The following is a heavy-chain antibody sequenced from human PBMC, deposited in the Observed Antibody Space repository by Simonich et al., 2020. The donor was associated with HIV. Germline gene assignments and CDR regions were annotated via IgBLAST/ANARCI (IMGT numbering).Heavy chain of an antibody. V-gene: IGHV3-30*07. CDR3: ARGSYYDINGSRYFDY. J-gene: IGHJ4*02. CDR2: ISYDGSNK. D-gene: IGHD3-22*01. CDR1: GFTFSSYA. Sequence: LVESGGGVVQPGRSLRLSCAASGFTFSSYAMHWVRQAPGKGLEWVAVISYDGSNKYYADSVKGRFTISRDNSKNTLYLQMNSLRAEDTAVYYCARGSYYDINGSRYFDYWGLGTLVTVSS.